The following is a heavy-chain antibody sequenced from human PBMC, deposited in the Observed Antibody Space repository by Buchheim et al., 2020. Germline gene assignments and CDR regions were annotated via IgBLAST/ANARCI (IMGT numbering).Heavy chain of an antibody. CDR2: IYYTGST. Sequence: QVQLQESGPGLVKPSETLSLTCTVSGGFISNNYWSWIRQPPGKGLEWIGYIYYTGSTNYNPSLKSRVTISVDTSKNQFSLKLSSMTAADTAVYYCARQSLWGVVSYYFDYWGQGTL. J-gene: IGHJ4*02. CDR3: ARQSLWGVVSYYFDY. V-gene: IGHV4-59*01. CDR1: GGFISNNY. D-gene: IGHD3-3*01.